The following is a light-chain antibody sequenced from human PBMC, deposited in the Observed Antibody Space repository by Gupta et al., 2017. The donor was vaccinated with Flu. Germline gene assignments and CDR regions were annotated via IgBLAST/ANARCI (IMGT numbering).Light chain of an antibody. CDR3: HSADSSRNDVV. V-gene: IGLV3-25*02. Sequence: SSALTQPPSVSVSPGQTARITCSGDTLSNQYVYWYQQKPGQAPVLVIYKDVERPSGIPGRFSGSSSGTTVTLTSSGVQAEDEADYYCHSADSSRNDVVFGGGTKRTVL. CDR2: KDV. J-gene: IGLJ2*01. CDR1: TLSNQY.